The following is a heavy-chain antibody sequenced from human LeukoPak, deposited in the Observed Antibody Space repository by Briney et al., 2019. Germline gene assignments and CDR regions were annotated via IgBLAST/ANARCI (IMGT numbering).Heavy chain of an antibody. CDR1: GFTFSGSS. CDR2: IRSKANSYAT. CDR3: SRYVDTPLDY. V-gene: IGHV3-73*01. J-gene: IGHJ4*02. Sequence: GGSLRLSCAASGFTFSGSSIHWVRQASGKGLEWVGRIRSKANSYATAYATSVAGRFTVSRDDSQNTAYLQMNSLKTEDAAVYYCSRYVDTPLDYWGQGALVTVSS. D-gene: IGHD5-18*01.